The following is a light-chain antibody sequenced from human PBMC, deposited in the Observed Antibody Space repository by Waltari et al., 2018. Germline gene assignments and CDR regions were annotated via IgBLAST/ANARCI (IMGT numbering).Light chain of an antibody. CDR1: IRHVGTYQL. CDR3: CSYASDITLV. CDR2: KVN. V-gene: IGLV2-23*02. Sequence: QSALSQPASVSGSPGQSIPLPSTGTIRHVGTYQLVSWYQQPPGKVPKPIIFKVNKRPSGVSNRFSGSKSGNTASLTISGLQPEDEADYYCCSYASDITLVFGGGTKLTVL. J-gene: IGLJ3*02.